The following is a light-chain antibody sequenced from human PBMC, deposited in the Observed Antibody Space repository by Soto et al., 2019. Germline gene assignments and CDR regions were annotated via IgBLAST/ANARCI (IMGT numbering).Light chain of an antibody. V-gene: IGKV3-15*01. CDR1: QGIGST. CDR2: DSS. CDR3: QRYNNWPLT. Sequence: EIVLTQSPAALSVSPGERATLSCRASQGIGSTLAWYQQKPGQTPRLLIYDSSTRAIGIPARFSGSRSGTEFTLTISGLQSEDFAVYYCQRYNNWPLTFGGGTKVEIK. J-gene: IGKJ4*01.